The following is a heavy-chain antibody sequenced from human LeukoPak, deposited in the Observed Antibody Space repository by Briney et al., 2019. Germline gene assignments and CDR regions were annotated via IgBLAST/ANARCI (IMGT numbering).Heavy chain of an antibody. D-gene: IGHD3-22*01. CDR1: GFTVSSNY. CDR3: ARDSGGYSH. V-gene: IGHV3-53*01. CDR2: IYSGGSA. Sequence: GESLKISCAASGFTVSSNYMSWVRQAPGKGLEWVSVIYSGGSAYYADSVKGRFTISRDNSKNTLYLQMNSLRAEDTAVYYCARDSGGYSHWGQGTLVTVPS. J-gene: IGHJ4*02.